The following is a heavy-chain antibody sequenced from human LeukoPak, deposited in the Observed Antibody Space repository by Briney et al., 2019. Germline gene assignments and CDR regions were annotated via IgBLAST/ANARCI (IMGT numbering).Heavy chain of an antibody. CDR2: ISGSGGST. V-gene: IGHV3-23*01. D-gene: IGHD3-3*01. J-gene: IGHJ4*02. CDR3: AKTRGLRFLEWCFDY. Sequence: GGTLRLSCAASGFTFSSYAMSWVRQAPGKGLEWVSAISGSGGSTYYADSVKGRFTISRDNSKNTLYLQMNSLRAEDTAVYYCAKTRGLRFLEWCFDYWGQGTLVTVSS. CDR1: GFTFSSYA.